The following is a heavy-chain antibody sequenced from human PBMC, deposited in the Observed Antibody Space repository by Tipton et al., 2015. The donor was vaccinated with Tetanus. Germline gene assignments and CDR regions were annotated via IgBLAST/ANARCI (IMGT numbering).Heavy chain of an antibody. CDR3: VRGRGLGAYSYGFEY. V-gene: IGHV4-59*13. D-gene: IGHD5-18*01. CDR2: ITYSRTT. Sequence: TLSLTCTVSGGSLSSSHWAWIRQPPGKGLEWIGKITYSRTTNYNSSLKSRVTMSLDTSTSQFSLSLTSATAADTAVYYCVRGRGLGAYSYGFEYWGQGALVTVSS. CDR1: GGSLSSSH. J-gene: IGHJ4*02.